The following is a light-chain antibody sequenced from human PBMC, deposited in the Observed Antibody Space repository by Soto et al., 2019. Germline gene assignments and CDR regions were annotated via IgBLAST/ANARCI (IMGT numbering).Light chain of an antibody. CDR2: LGS. CDR3: MQALQTPWA. Sequence: DIVMTQSPLCLPVTPGEPASISCRSSQSLLQSNGYNYLDWYEQKPGQSPQLLIYLGSNRASGVPDRFSGSGSGTYFTLKISRVEAEDVGVYYCMQALQTPWAFGQGTKVEIK. CDR1: QSLLQSNGYNY. V-gene: IGKV2-28*01. J-gene: IGKJ1*01.